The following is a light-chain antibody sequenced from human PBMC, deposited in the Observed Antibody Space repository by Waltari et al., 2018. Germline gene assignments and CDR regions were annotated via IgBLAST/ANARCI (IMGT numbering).Light chain of an antibody. CDR2: EVS. CDR3: SSYTGKTTLVT. Sequence: QSALTQPASVSGSPGQSITISCSGTSSDIGAYKYVSWYQQHPGKAPQLVLSEVSKRPSRVSDRVTGSKSGNTASLTISGLQTSDEALYYCSSYTGKTTLVTFGGGTKVTVL. J-gene: IGLJ2*01. V-gene: IGLV2-14*01. CDR1: SSDIGAYKY.